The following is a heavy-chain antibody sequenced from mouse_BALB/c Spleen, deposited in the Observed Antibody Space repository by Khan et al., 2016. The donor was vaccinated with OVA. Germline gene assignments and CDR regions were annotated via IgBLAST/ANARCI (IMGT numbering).Heavy chain of an antibody. V-gene: IGHV14-1*02. CDR1: GFNIKDYY. CDR2: IDPENGNT. J-gene: IGHJ3*01. Sequence: VQLQQSGAELVRPGALVKLSCKASGFNIKDYYMNWVKQRPEQGLEWIGWIDPENGNTIYDPKFQGKASITADTSSNTAYLQLSSLTSEDTAVYYCARADDYYLFPYWGQGTLVTVSA. CDR3: ARADDYYLFPY. D-gene: IGHD2-3*01.